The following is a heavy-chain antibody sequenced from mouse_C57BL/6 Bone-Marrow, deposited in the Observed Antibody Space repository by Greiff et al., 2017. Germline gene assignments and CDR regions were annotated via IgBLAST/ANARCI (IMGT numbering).Heavy chain of an antibody. CDR2: INPGSGGT. CDR3: AGGRYYYAKGY. Sequence: QVQLQQSGAELVRPGTSVKVSCKASGYAFTNYLIEWVKQRPGQGLEWIGVINPGSGGTNYNEKFKGKATLTADKSSSTAYMQLSSLTSEDSAVYFCAGGRYYYAKGYWGQGTSVTVSS. J-gene: IGHJ4*01. CDR1: GYAFTNYL. D-gene: IGHD6-1*01. V-gene: IGHV1-54*01.